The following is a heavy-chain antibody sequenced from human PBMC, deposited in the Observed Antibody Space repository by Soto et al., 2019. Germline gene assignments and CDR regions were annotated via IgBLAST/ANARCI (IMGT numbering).Heavy chain of an antibody. CDR1: GFTFTTYA. V-gene: IGHV3-23*01. CDR3: ARIKAGYDSSGYFSAFDI. Sequence: GGSLRLSCAASGFTFTTYAMSWVRQAPGKGLEWVSVISRRGDTTYYADSVKGRFTISRDNSKNTLYLQMNSLRAEDRAVYYCARIKAGYDSSGYFSAFDIWGQGTMVTVSS. J-gene: IGHJ3*02. D-gene: IGHD3-22*01. CDR2: ISRRGDTT.